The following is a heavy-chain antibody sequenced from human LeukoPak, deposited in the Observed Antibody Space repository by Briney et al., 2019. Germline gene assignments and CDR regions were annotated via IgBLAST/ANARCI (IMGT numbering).Heavy chain of an antibody. CDR2: ISAYNGNT. V-gene: IGHV1-18*01. Sequence: GASVKVSCKASGYTFTSYGISWVRQAPGQGLEWMGWISAYNGNTNYAQKLQGRVTMTTDTSTSTAYMELRSLRSDDTAVYYCARDYYDSSGSVGFDYWGQGTLVTVSS. CDR1: GYTFTSYG. CDR3: ARDYYDSSGSVGFDY. D-gene: IGHD3-22*01. J-gene: IGHJ4*02.